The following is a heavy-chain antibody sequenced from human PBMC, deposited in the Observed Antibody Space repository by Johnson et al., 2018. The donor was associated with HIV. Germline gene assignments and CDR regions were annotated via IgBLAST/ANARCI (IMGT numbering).Heavy chain of an antibody. CDR1: GFTFSDYY. V-gene: IGHV3-11*04. CDR3: ARGGSDVFDI. J-gene: IGHJ3*02. Sequence: QVQLVESGGCLVKPGGSLRLSCAASGFTFSDYYMSWIRQAPGQGLEWVSYITGSGTVVYYADSVKGRFTISRDNAKNSLYLQMNSLRADDTAVYYCARGGSDVFDIWAEGQWSPSPQ. CDR2: ITGSGTVV. D-gene: IGHD3-16*01.